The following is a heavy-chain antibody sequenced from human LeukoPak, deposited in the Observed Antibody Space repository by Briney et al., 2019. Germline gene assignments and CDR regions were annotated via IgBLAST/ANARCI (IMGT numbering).Heavy chain of an antibody. CDR3: ARGRRRAPSMVAGYFDY. CDR2: INHSGST. J-gene: IGHJ4*02. D-gene: IGHD3-10*01. V-gene: IGHV4-34*01. Sequence: SETLSLTCAVYGGSFSGYYWSWIRQPPGKGLEWIGEINHSGSTNYNPSLKSRVTISVDTSKNQFSLKLSSVTAADTAVYYCARGRRRAPSMVAGYFDYWGQGTLATVSS. CDR1: GGSFSGYY.